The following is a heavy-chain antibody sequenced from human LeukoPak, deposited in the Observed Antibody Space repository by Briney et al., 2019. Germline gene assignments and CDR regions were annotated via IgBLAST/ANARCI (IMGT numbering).Heavy chain of an antibody. Sequence: PGRSLRLSCAASGFIFSTYGMHWVRQAPGKGLEWVAVISYDGSNKYYADSVKGRFTISRDNSKNTLYLQMNSLRAEDTAVYYCAKERGDYGDSLWGQGTLVTVSS. CDR3: AKERGDYGDSL. D-gene: IGHD4-17*01. CDR2: ISYDGSNK. CDR1: GFIFSTYG. V-gene: IGHV3-30*18. J-gene: IGHJ4*02.